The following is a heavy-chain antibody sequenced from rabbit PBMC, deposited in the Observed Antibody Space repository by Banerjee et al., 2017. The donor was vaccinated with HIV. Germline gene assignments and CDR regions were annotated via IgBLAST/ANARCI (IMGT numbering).Heavy chain of an antibody. CDR1: GIDFSSYW. CDR3: ARDLAGVIGWNFNL. CDR2: IGTGSGSA. V-gene: IGHV1S28*01. D-gene: IGHD4-1*01. J-gene: IGHJ4*01. Sequence: QSLEESGGDLVKPGASLTLTCTASGIDFSSYWMSWVRQAPGKGLEWIADIGTGSGSAYYASWVISRFTIASNTNQNTVTLQMTSLTAADTATYFCARDLAGVIGWNFNLWGPGTLVTVS.